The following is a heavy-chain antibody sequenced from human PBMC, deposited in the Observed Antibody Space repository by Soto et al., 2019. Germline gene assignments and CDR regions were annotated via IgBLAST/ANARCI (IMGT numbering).Heavy chain of an antibody. CDR1: GASVSSGNYY. CDR2: IYYRGDT. CDR3: ARVAPLFGVLMSNVRSFYYYGLDV. J-gene: IGHJ6*02. V-gene: IGHV4-30-4*01. D-gene: IGHD3-10*02. Sequence: QVQLQESGPGLMKPSQTLSLTCTVSGASVSSGNYYWTWIRQPPGKGLEWIGYIYYRGDTYYNPSLTTRLTISIDTSRDQFSLKLSSVTAADTAVYYCARVAPLFGVLMSNVRSFYYYGLDVWGQGTTVAVSS.